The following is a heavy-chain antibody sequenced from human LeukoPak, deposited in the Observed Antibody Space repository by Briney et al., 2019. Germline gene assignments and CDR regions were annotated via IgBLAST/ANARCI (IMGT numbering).Heavy chain of an antibody. CDR1: GFTFSSYG. CDR2: ISYDGSNK. Sequence: GGSLRLSCAASGFTFSSYGMHWVRQAPGKGLEWVAVISYDGSNKYYADSVKGRFTISRDNSKNTLYLQMNSLRAEDTAVYYCAKVRSRGAYGDYLNYFDYWSQGTLVTVSS. D-gene: IGHD4-17*01. J-gene: IGHJ4*02. CDR3: AKVRSRGAYGDYLNYFDY. V-gene: IGHV3-30*18.